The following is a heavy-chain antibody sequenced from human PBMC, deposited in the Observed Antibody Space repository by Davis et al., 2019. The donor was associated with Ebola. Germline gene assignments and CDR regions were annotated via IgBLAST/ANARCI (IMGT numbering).Heavy chain of an antibody. CDR1: GFTFSSYW. V-gene: IGHV3-74*01. D-gene: IGHD3-16*01. J-gene: IGHJ4*02. Sequence: PGGSLRLSCAASGFTFSSYWMHWVRQAPGKGLVWVSRINSDGSSTSYADSVKGRFTISRDNAKNTLYLQMNSLRAEDTAVYYCARPYGLGETPHYWGQGTLVTVSS. CDR2: INSDGSST. CDR3: ARPYGLGETPHY.